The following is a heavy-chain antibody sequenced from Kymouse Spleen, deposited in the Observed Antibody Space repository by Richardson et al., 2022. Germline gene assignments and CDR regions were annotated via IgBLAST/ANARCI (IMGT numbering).Heavy chain of an antibody. J-gene: IGHJ4*02. V-gene: IGHV4-39*01. D-gene: IGHD3-10*01. CDR1: GGSISSSSYY. CDR2: IYYSGST. CDR3: ASYYGSGTPLDY. Sequence: QLQLQESGPGLVKPSETLSLTCTVSGGSISSSSYYWGWIRQPPGKGLEWIGSIYYSGSTYYNPSLKSRVTISVDTSKNQFSLKLSSVTAADTAVYYCASYYGSGTPLDYWGQGTLVTVSS.